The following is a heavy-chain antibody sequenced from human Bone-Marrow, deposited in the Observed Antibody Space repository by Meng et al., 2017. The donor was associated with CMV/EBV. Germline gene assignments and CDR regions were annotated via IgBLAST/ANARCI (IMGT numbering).Heavy chain of an antibody. CDR2: IRYDGSNK. Sequence: GESLKISCAASGFTFSSYGMHWVRQAPGKGLEWVAFIRYDGSNKYYADSVKGRFTISRDNAKNTLYLQMNSLRAEDTAVYYCASFDLPPIVVITPGAFDIWGQGTMVTVSS. V-gene: IGHV3-30*02. J-gene: IGHJ3*02. CDR1: GFTFSSYG. CDR3: ASFDLPPIVVITPGAFDI. D-gene: IGHD3-22*01.